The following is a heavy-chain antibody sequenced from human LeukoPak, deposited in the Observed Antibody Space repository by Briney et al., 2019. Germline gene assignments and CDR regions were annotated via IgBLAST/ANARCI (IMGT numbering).Heavy chain of an antibody. Sequence: QAGGSLRLSCAASGFTFSSYAMHWVRQAPGKGLEWVAVISYDGSNKYYADSVKGRFTISRDNSKNTLYLQMNSLRAEDTAVYYCARGTYYDFWSGHLTHDHAFDIWGQGTMVTVSS. CDR2: ISYDGSNK. CDR3: ARGTYYDFWSGHLTHDHAFDI. V-gene: IGHV3-30*04. CDR1: GFTFSSYA. D-gene: IGHD3-3*01. J-gene: IGHJ3*02.